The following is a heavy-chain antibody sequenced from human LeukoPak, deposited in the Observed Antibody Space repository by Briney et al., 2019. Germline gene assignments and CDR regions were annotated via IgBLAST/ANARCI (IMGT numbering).Heavy chain of an antibody. D-gene: IGHD2-15*01. CDR2: INHSGST. CDR1: GGSFSGYY. V-gene: IGHV4-34*01. CDR3: ARGRGGVVAATPGTNWFDP. Sequence: PSETLSLTCAVYGGSFSGYYWSWIRQPPGKGLEWLGEINHSGSTNYNPSLKSRVTISVDTSKNQFSLKLSSVTAADTAVYYCARGRGGVVAATPGTNWFDPWGQGTLVTVSS. J-gene: IGHJ5*02.